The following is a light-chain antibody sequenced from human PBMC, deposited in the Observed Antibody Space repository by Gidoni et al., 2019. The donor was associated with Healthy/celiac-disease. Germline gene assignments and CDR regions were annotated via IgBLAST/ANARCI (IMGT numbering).Light chain of an antibody. CDR2: GNS. Sequence: SVLTQPPSVSAAPGQRVTISCTGSSSNIGAGYDVHWYHQLPGTAPKLLIYGNSNRPSGVPDRFSGSKSGTSASLAITGLQAEDEADYYCQSYDSSLSGPKVFGGGTKLTVL. J-gene: IGLJ2*01. V-gene: IGLV1-40*01. CDR3: QSYDSSLSGPKV. CDR1: SSNIGAGYD.